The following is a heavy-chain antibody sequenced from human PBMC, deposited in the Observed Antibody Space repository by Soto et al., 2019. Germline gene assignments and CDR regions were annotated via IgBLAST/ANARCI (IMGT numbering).Heavy chain of an antibody. CDR2: IIPIFGTA. D-gene: IGHD5-18*01. CDR1: GGTFSSYA. Sequence: ASVKVSCKASGGTFSSYAISWVRQAPGQGLEWMGGIIPIFGTANYAQKFQGRVTVTADESTSTAYMELSSLRSEDTAVYYCATGKPTAMVSNWGQGTLVTVSS. V-gene: IGHV1-69*13. CDR3: ATGKPTAMVSN. J-gene: IGHJ4*02.